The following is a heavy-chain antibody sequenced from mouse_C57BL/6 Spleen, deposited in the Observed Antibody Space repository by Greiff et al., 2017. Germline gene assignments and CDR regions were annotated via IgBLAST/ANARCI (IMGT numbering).Heavy chain of an antibody. Sequence: VQLQQSGPELVKPGASVKISCKASGYSFTGYYMNWVKQSPEKSLEWIGEINPSTGGTTYNQKFKAKATLTVDKSSSTAYMQLKSLTSEDSAVYYCARWGNWDVGFAYWGQGTLVTVSA. CDR1: GYSFTGYY. V-gene: IGHV1-42*01. CDR3: ARWGNWDVGFAY. CDR2: INPSTGGT. D-gene: IGHD4-1*01. J-gene: IGHJ3*01.